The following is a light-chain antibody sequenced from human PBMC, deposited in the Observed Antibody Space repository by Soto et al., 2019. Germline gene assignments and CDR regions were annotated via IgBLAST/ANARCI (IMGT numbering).Light chain of an antibody. J-gene: IGKJ5*01. V-gene: IGKV1-12*01. CDR2: GAS. Sequence: DIQMTQSPSSVSASIGDRVTITCRASQSLSSHLAWYQQKAGTAPKLLIYGASNLQSGVPSRFSGSVSGTDFTLTISNLQPEDFATYYCQQANSFPLTFGQGTRLEIK. CDR3: QQANSFPLT. CDR1: QSLSSH.